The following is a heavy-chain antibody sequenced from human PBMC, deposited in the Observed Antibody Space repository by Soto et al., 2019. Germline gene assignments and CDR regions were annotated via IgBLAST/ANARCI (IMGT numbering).Heavy chain of an antibody. Sequence: SETLSLTCTVSGGSISSYYWSWIRQPPGKGLEWIGYIYYSGSTNYNPSLKSRVTISVDTSKNQFSLKLSSVTAADTAVYYCARGGDYYDSSGYYHLGFGPWGQGTLVTVSS. CDR2: IYYSGST. CDR3: ARGGDYYDSSGYYHLGFGP. D-gene: IGHD3-22*01. V-gene: IGHV4-59*01. CDR1: GGSISSYY. J-gene: IGHJ5*02.